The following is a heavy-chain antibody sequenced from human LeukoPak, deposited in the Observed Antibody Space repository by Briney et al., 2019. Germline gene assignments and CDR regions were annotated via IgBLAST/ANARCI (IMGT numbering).Heavy chain of an antibody. J-gene: IGHJ4*02. V-gene: IGHV3-23*01. D-gene: IGHD3-10*01. CDR2: INGDGSST. CDR1: GIILRSYA. Sequence: GGSLRLSCAASGIILRSYAMSWVRQARGKGLEWVSAINGDGSSTYYADSVKGRFTISRDNSNNTLFLQMNSLRVEDTAVYYCAKWGAQSGSYRVVDSWGRGTLVTVSS. CDR3: AKWGAQSGSYRVVDS.